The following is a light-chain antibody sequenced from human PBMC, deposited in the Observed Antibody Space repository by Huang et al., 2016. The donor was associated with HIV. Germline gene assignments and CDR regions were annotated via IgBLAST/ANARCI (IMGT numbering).Light chain of an antibody. J-gene: IGKJ2*01. V-gene: IGKV3-11*01. CDR2: DTS. Sequence: EIVLTQSPATLSLSPGERATLSCRASQRVGGYLAWYQQKPGQAPRLLIYDTSTRATGIPARFSDSGSETDFTLTISSLEPEDFAVYYCQQPGSFGQGTKVDIK. CDR1: QRVGGY. CDR3: QQPGS.